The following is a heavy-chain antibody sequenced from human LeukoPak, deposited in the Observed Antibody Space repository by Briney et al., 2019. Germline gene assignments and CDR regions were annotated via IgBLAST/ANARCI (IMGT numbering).Heavy chain of an antibody. Sequence: GGSLRLYCAASGFTFSSYSMNWVRQAPGKGLEWVSSISSSSSYIYYADSVKGRFTISRDNAKNSLYLQMNSLRAEDTAVYYCTRGTVPGLATTYGTYFDSWGQGTLVTVSS. J-gene: IGHJ4*02. CDR2: ISSSSSYI. CDR3: TRGTVPGLATTYGTYFDS. D-gene: IGHD5-12*01. V-gene: IGHV3-21*01. CDR1: GFTFSSYS.